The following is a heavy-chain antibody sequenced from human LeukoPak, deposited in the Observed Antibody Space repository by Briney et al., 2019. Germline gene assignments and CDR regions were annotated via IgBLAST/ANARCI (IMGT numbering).Heavy chain of an antibody. CDR1: GGSISSYY. CDR2: IYYSGST. V-gene: IGHV4-59*08. Sequence: PSETLSLTCTVSGGSISSYYWSWIRQPPGKGLEWIGYIYYSGSTNYNPSLKSRVTISVDTSKNQFSLKLSSVTAADTAVYYCARLRGGDPYFDYWGQGTLVTVSS. CDR3: ARLRGGDPYFDY. J-gene: IGHJ4*02.